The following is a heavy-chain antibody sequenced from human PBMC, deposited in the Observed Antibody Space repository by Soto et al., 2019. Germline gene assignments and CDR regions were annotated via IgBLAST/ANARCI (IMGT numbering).Heavy chain of an antibody. CDR2: INPNSGGT. CDR3: ASVTDFWSGYFGYYYGMDV. V-gene: IGHV1-2*02. J-gene: IGHJ6*02. Sequence: ASVKVSCKASGYTFTGYYMHWVRQAPGQGLEWMGWINPNSGGTNYAQKFQGRVTMTRDTSISTAYMELSRLRSDDTAVYYCASVTDFWSGYFGYYYGMDVWGQGTTVTVSS. D-gene: IGHD3-3*01. CDR1: GYTFTGYY.